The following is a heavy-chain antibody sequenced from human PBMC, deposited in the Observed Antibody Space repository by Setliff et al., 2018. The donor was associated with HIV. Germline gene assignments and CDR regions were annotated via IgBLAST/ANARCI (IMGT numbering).Heavy chain of an antibody. J-gene: IGHJ4*02. Sequence: SETLSLTCTVSGGSISSSSYYWGWVRQPPGKGLEWIGSMYYSGSTYYTPSLKSRITISLDTSKNQFSLRMRSVTAADTAVYYCARVYVDTAVLRVLEYYFDSWGRGTLVTVSS. D-gene: IGHD5-18*01. CDR1: GGSISSSSYY. CDR2: MYYSGST. V-gene: IGHV4-39*07. CDR3: ARVYVDTAVLRVLEYYFDS.